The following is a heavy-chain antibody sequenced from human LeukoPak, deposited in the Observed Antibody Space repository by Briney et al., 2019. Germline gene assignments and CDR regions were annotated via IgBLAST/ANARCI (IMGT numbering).Heavy chain of an antibody. CDR1: GGSISSYY. D-gene: IGHD5-18*01. V-gene: IGHV4-59*01. CDR2: IYYSGNT. J-gene: IGHJ4*02. Sequence: SETLSLTCTVSGGSISSYYWSWIRQPPGKALGWIGYIYYSGNTNYNPSLKSRVTISVDTSKNQFSLKLSSVTAADTAVYYCARGRYSYGPYWGQGTLVTVSS. CDR3: ARGRYSYGPY.